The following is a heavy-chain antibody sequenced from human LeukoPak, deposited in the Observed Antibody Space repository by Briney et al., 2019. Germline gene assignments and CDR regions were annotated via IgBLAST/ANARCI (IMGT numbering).Heavy chain of an antibody. CDR1: TFTFSSYN. CDR3: ARDTYDYVWGSYSTNNWFDP. CDR2: ISSSGTYI. D-gene: IGHD3-16*01. V-gene: IGHV3-21*01. Sequence: GGSLRLSCAASTFTFSSYNMNWVRQAPGKGLEWVSSISSSGTYIYYRDSVKGRFTISRDNAKNSLYLQMNSLRAEDTAVYYCARDTYDYVWGSYSTNNWFDPWGQGTLVTVSS. J-gene: IGHJ5*02.